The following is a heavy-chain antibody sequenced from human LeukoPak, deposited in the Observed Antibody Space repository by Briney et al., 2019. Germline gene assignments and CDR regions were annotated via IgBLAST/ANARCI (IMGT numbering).Heavy chain of an antibody. D-gene: IGHD3-22*01. CDR3: ARDSADSSGYWGY. J-gene: IGHJ4*02. CDR1: GFTVSSSY. CDR2: IYSGGST. V-gene: IGHV3-53*01. Sequence: PGGSLRLSCAASGFTVSSSYMNWVRQSPGKGLDWVSVIYSGGSTYYADSVKGRFTISRDNSKNTLYLQMNSLRAEDTAVYYCARDSADSSGYWGYWGQGTLVTVSS.